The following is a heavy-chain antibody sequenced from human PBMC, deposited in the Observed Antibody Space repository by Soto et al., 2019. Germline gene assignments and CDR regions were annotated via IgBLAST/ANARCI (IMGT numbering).Heavy chain of an antibody. V-gene: IGHV1-18*04. J-gene: IGHJ6*02. Sequence: ASLMVSCEASGYSFTTHGISWVRRAPGHGLEWMGWISAYNGDTHYVQRFQGRLTMTTDTSTSTAYMELRSLTSDDTAVYYCARDPPFSGILRGTPLMDVWGQGTTVTVSS. CDR2: ISAYNGDT. D-gene: IGHD4-17*01. CDR3: ARDPPFSGILRGTPLMDV. CDR1: GYSFTTHG.